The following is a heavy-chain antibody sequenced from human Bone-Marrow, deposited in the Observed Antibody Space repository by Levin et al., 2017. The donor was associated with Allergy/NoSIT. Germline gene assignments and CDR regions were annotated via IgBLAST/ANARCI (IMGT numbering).Heavy chain of an antibody. Sequence: EASVKVSCKASGGTFSSYAISWVRQAPGQGLEWMGGIIPIFGTANYAQKFQGRVTITADESTSTAYMELSSLRSEDTAVYYCARVKITGPDAALDYWGQGTLVTVSS. CDR2: IIPIFGTA. D-gene: IGHD1-20*01. V-gene: IGHV1-69*13. CDR3: ARVKITGPDAALDY. CDR1: GGTFSSYA. J-gene: IGHJ4*02.